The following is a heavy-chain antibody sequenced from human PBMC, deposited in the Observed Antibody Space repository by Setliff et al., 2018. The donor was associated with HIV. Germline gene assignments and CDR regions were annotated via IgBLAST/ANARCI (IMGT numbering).Heavy chain of an antibody. V-gene: IGHV4-59*01. D-gene: IGHD6-13*01. CDR1: GGSISSYY. CDR2: IYYSGST. CDR3: ARYSSSWYGFDY. J-gene: IGHJ4*02. Sequence: SETLSLTCTVSGGSISSYYWSWIRQPPGKGLEWIGYIYYSGSTNYNPSLKSRVTISVGTSKNQFSLKLSSVTAADTAVYYCARYSSSWYGFDYWGQGTLVTSPQ.